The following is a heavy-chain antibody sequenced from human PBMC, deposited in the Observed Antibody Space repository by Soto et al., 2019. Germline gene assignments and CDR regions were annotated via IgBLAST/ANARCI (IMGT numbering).Heavy chain of an antibody. J-gene: IGHJ6*02. CDR3: ARRISNLRDSDYAMDV. CDR1: EGTFTDYW. CDR2: IYPGDSHT. D-gene: IGHD1-20*01. V-gene: IGHV5-51*01. Sequence: GESLALSFKWCEGTFTDYWVGLVRQLPGKGLEWMRLIYPGDSHTRYSRSFQGHVTITLDKSASTAYLQWNTLKAWDTAMSYSARRISNLRDSDYAMDVWGQGTMVTVPS.